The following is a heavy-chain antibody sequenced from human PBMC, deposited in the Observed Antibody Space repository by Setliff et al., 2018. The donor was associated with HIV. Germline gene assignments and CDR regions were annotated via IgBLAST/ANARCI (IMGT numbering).Heavy chain of an antibody. D-gene: IGHD3-3*01. CDR2: IKQDGSEK. CDR1: GLIFSSYW. V-gene: IGHV3-7*03. J-gene: IGHJ4*02. Sequence: GSLRLSCAASGLIFSSYWMSWVRQAPGKGLEWVANIKQDGSEKYYVDSVKGRFTISRDNAKKSLYLQMNSLRPEDTALYYCAKDPGRFGVVTPFDNWGQGALVTVSS. CDR3: AKDPGRFGVVTPFDN.